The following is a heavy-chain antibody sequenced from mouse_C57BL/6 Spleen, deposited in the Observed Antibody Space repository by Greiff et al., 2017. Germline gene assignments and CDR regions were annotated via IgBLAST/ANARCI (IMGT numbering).Heavy chain of an antibody. Sequence: VQLQQPGAELVRPGSSVKLSCKASGYTFPSYWLHLVKQRPIQGLEWIGNIDPSDSETHYNQKFKDKATLTVDKSSSTAYMQLSSLTSEDSAVYYCARRGSSLYYFDYWGQGTTLTVSS. CDR1: GYTFPSYW. CDR2: IDPSDSET. V-gene: IGHV1-52*01. J-gene: IGHJ2*01. D-gene: IGHD1-1*01. CDR3: ARRGSSLYYFDY.